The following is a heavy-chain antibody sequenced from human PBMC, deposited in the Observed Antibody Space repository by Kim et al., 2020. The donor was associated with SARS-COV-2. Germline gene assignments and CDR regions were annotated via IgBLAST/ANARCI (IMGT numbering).Heavy chain of an antibody. J-gene: IGHJ6*02. CDR2: IIPIFGTA. V-gene: IGHV1-69*13. CDR1: GGTFSSYA. CDR3: ASLGAGGNHNRVALYGMDV. Sequence: SVKVSCKASGGTFSSYAISWVRQAPGQGLEWMGGIIPIFGTANYAQKFQGRVTITADESTSTAYMELSSLRSEDTAVYYCASLGAGGNHNRVALYGMDVWGQGTTVTVSS. D-gene: IGHD2-15*01.